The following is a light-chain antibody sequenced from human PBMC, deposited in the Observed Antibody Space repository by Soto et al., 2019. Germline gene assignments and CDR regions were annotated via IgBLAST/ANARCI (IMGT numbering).Light chain of an antibody. Sequence: EIVLTQSPGTLSLSPGERATLSCRASQSVSNNYLAWYQQKPGQAPRLLIYGASNRATGIPDRFSGSGSGTDFTLTISRLEPEDLALYYCQQYGSSGTSGQGIKVDIX. J-gene: IGKJ1*01. CDR1: QSVSNNY. CDR2: GAS. V-gene: IGKV3-20*01. CDR3: QQYGSSGT.